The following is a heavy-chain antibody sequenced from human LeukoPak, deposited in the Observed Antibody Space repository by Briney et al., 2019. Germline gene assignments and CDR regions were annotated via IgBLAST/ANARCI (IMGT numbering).Heavy chain of an antibody. CDR1: GYTFTGYY. D-gene: IGHD2-8*01. V-gene: IGHV1-2*02. J-gene: IGHJ6*03. CDR2: INPNSGGT. Sequence: GASVKVSCKASGYTFTGYYMHWVRQAPGQGLEWMGWINPNSGGTNYAQKFQGRVTMTRDTSISTAYMELSRLRSDDTAVYYCARDRRYAIPLYYYYYMDVWGKGTTVTVSS. CDR3: ARDRRYAIPLYYYYYMDV.